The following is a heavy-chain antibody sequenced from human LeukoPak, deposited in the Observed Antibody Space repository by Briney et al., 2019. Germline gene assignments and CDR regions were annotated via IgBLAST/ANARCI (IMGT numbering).Heavy chain of an antibody. D-gene: IGHD2-2*03. Sequence: GGSLRLSCAASAFTFTTYWMSWVRQAPGKGLEWVANINQDGSVKYYVDSVKGRLTISRDNAKNSLYLQINSLRFEDTAVYYCARIGYSSSSFDYWGQGTQLTVSS. V-gene: IGHV3-7*01. J-gene: IGHJ4*02. CDR2: INQDGSVK. CDR1: AFTFTTYW. CDR3: ARIGYSSSSFDY.